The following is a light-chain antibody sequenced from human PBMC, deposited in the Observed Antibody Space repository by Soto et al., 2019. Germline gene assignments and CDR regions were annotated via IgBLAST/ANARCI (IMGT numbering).Light chain of an antibody. CDR1: QDINTY. CDR3: QQRKSYPIT. V-gene: IGKV1-9*01. CDR2: AAS. J-gene: IGKJ5*01. Sequence: DIQLTQSPSFLSASVGDIVTIACRASQDINTYLAWYQQKPGKAPKLLIFAASTLQNGVPSRFSGSGSGTEFTVTITSLQPEDFATYYCQQRKSYPITFGLGTRLEIK.